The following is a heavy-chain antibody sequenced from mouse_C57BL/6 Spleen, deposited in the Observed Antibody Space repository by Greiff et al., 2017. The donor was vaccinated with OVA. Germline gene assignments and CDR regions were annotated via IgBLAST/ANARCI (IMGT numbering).Heavy chain of an antibody. CDR1: GYTFTDYN. J-gene: IGHJ4*01. V-gene: IGHV1-18*01. CDR3: ARWESYSDAMDY. CDR2: INPNNGGT. D-gene: IGHD2-12*01. Sequence: EVKLQQSGPELVKPGASVKIPCKASGYTFTDYNMDWVKQSHGKSLEWIGDINPNNGGTIYNQKFKGKATLTVDKSSSTAYMELRSLTSEDTAVYYCARWESYSDAMDYWGQGTSVTVSS.